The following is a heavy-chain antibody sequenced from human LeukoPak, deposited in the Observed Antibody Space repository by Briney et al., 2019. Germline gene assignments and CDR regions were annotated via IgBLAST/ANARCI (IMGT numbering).Heavy chain of an antibody. J-gene: IGHJ4*02. D-gene: IGHD4-17*01. CDR3: ARMTTVTTFDY. V-gene: IGHV3-53*01. Sequence: PGGSLRLSCAAAGFTVSSNYMSWVRQAPGKGLEWVSVIYSGGSTYYADSVKGRFTISRDNSKNTLYLQVNSLRAEGTAVYYCARMTTVTTFDYWGQGTLVTVSS. CDR2: IYSGGST. CDR1: GFTVSSNY.